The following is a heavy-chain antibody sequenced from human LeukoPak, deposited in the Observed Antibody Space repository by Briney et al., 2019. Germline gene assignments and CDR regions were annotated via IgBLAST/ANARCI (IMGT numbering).Heavy chain of an antibody. Sequence: ASVKVSCKASGYTFTSYYMHWARQAPGQGLEWMGIINPSGGSTSYAQKFQGRVTMTRDTSTSTVYMELSSLRSEDTAVYYCAAFYYGDYATDAFDIWGQGTMVTVSS. CDR3: AAFYYGDYATDAFDI. CDR2: INPSGGST. CDR1: GYTFTSYY. V-gene: IGHV1-46*01. J-gene: IGHJ3*02. D-gene: IGHD4-17*01.